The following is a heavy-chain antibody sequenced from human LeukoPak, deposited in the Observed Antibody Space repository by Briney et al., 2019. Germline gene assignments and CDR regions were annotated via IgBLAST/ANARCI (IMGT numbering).Heavy chain of an antibody. V-gene: IGHV4-59*01. D-gene: IGHD2-2*01. Sequence: SETLSLTCTVSGGSIDSYYWSWIRQPPGKGMGWIGYIYYTGSTEYHPSLKSRVTISLDTSKNQFSLKLTSVTAADTAVYYCARVYQSAEYYFDYWGQGNLVSVSS. CDR2: IYYTGST. CDR3: ARVYQSAEYYFDY. CDR1: GGSIDSYY. J-gene: IGHJ4*02.